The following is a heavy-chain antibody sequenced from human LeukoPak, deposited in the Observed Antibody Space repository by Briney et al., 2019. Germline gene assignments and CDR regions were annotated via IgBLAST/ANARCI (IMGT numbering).Heavy chain of an antibody. CDR3: ARPPWDYGYDAHYFDY. D-gene: IGHD5-18*01. J-gene: IGHJ4*02. CDR1: GYSFTSYW. CDR2: IYPGDSDT. V-gene: IGHV5-51*01. Sequence: PGESLKISCKGSGYSFTSYWIGWVRQMPGKGLEWMGIIYPGDSDTRYSPSFQGQVTISADKSISTAYLQWSSLKASDTAMYYCARPPWDYGYDAHYFDYWGQGTLVTVSS.